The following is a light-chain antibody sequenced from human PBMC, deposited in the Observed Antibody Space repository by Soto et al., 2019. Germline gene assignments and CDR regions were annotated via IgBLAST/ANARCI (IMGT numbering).Light chain of an antibody. CDR3: RSYTSRSTLGV. CDR1: NSDIGGYNY. V-gene: IGLV2-14*03. J-gene: IGLJ2*01. Sequence: QSALTQPASVSGSPGQSITISCTGTNSDIGGYNYVSWYQQHPGKAPKLMIYDVSNRPSGVSYRFSGSKSGNTASLTISGLQADDEADYYCRSYTSRSTLGVFGGGTKLTVL. CDR2: DVS.